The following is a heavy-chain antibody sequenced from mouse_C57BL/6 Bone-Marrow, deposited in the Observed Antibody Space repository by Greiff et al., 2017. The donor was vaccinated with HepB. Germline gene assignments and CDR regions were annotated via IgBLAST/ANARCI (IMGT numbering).Heavy chain of an antibody. CDR3: ARRRRGDSFDC. J-gene: IGHJ2*01. V-gene: IGHV1-82*01. CDR2: IYPGDGDT. Sequence: VQLQESGPELVKPGASVKISCKASGYAFSSSWMNWVKQRPGKGLEWIGRIYPGDGDTNYNGKFKGKATLTADKSSSTAYMQLSSLTSEDSAVYFCARRRRGDSFDCWGQGTTLTVSS. CDR1: GYAFSSSW.